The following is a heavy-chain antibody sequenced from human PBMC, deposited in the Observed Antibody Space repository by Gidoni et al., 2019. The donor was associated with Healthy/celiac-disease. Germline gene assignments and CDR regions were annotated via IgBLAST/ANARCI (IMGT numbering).Heavy chain of an antibody. CDR1: GFTLSSYG. J-gene: IGHJ4*02. D-gene: IGHD3-10*01. Sequence: QVQQEESGGGVVQPGRSLRLSWAASGFTLSSYGRHWVRQEPGKGLEWVSVIWYDGSNKYYADSVKGRFTISRDNSKNTLYLQMNSLRAEDTAVYYCARERALGTMVRGVIPYYFDYWGQGTLVTVSS. CDR2: IWYDGSNK. V-gene: IGHV3-33*01. CDR3: ARERALGTMVRGVIPYYFDY.